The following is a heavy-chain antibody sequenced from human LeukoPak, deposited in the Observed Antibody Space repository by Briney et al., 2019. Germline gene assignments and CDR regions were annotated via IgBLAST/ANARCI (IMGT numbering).Heavy chain of an antibody. CDR3: ARGYCSITSCLSPFDY. V-gene: IGHV1-69*05. CDR1: GGTFSSYA. CDR2: IIPIFGTA. Sequence: SSVKVSCKGSGGTFSSYAISWVRQAHGQGLEWMGRIIPIFGTANYAQKFQGRVTITTDESTSTPYMELSSLRSEYTAVYYCARGYCSITSCLSPFDYWGQGTLVTVSS. D-gene: IGHD2-2*01. J-gene: IGHJ4*02.